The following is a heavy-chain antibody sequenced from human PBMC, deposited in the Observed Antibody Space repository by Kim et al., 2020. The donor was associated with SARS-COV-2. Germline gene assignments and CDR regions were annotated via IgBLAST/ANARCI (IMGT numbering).Heavy chain of an antibody. V-gene: IGHV3-21*01. CDR2: ISSSSSYI. D-gene: IGHD2-15*01. Sequence: GGSLRLSCAASRFTFSSYSMNWVRQAPGKGLEWVSSISSSSSYIYYADSVKGRFTISRDNAKNSLYLQMNSLRAEDTAVYYCAREDGYCSGGSCYSHGLDYWGQGTLVTVSS. J-gene: IGHJ4*02. CDR3: AREDGYCSGGSCYSHGLDY. CDR1: RFTFSSYS.